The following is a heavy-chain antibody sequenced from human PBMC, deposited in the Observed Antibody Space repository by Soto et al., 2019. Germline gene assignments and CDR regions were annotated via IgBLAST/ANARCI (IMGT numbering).Heavy chain of an antibody. D-gene: IGHD3-3*01. V-gene: IGHV3-15*01. CDR2: IKSKTDGGTT. CDR3: TTGRLRFLEWLLYPPYYFDY. CDR1: GFTFSNAW. J-gene: IGHJ4*02. Sequence: PGGSLRLACAASGFTFSNAWMSWVRHAPGKGLEWVGRIKSKTDGGTTDYAAPVKGRFTISRDDSKNTLYLQMNSLKTEDTAVYYCTTGRLRFLEWLLYPPYYFDYWGQGTLVTVSA.